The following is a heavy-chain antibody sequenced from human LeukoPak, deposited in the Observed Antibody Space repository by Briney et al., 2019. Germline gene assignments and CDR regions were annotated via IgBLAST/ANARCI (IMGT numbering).Heavy chain of an antibody. CDR1: GFTFSNAW. CDR3: ASHQDSSDAFDI. J-gene: IGHJ3*02. D-gene: IGHD3-22*01. V-gene: IGHV3-23*01. Sequence: GGSLRLSCAASGFTFSNAWMSWVRQAPGKGLEWVSAISGSGGSTYYADSVKGRFTISRDNSKNTLYLQMNSLRAEDTAVYYCASHQDSSDAFDIWGQGTMVTVSS. CDR2: ISGSGGST.